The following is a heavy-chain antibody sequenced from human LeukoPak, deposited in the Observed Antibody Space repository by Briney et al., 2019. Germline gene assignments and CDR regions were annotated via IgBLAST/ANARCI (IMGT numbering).Heavy chain of an antibody. Sequence: PGGSLRLSCAASGFTFSSYATSWVRQAPGKGLEWVSAISGSGGSTYYTDSVKGRFTISRDNSKNTLYLQMNSLRAEDTAVYYCAKGPAPPAYYYGSGSYHHTLLDYWGQGTLVTVSS. CDR3: AKGPAPPAYYYGSGSYHHTLLDY. CDR1: GFTFSSYA. V-gene: IGHV3-23*01. CDR2: ISGSGGST. J-gene: IGHJ4*02. D-gene: IGHD3-10*01.